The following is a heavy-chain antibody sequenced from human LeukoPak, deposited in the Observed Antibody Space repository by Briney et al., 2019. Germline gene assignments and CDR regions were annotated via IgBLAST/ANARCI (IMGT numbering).Heavy chain of an antibody. CDR3: AREGVTDFDY. CDR1: GFTFSSYW. CDR2: IKQDGSEK. J-gene: IGHJ4*02. D-gene: IGHD2-21*02. Sequence: GSLRLSCAASGFTFSSYWMNWVRQAPEKGLEWVANIKQDGSEKFYVDSVKGRFTISRDNAKNSLYLQMNSLRAEDTAVYYCAREGVTDFDYWGQGTLVTVSS. V-gene: IGHV3-7*01.